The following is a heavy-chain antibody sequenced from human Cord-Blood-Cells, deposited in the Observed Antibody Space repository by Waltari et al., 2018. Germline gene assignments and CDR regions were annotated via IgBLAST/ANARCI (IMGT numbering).Heavy chain of an antibody. CDR1: GGSFSGYY. CDR3: ARGLAGGYSYGYYFDY. D-gene: IGHD5-18*01. V-gene: IGHV4-34*01. Sequence: QVQLQQWGAGLLKPSETLSLTCAVYGGSFSGYYWSWIRQPPGKGLEWIGEINHSGSTNYNPSLKSRVTISVDTSKNQFSLKLSSVTAADTAVYYCARGLAGGYSYGYYFDYWGQGTLVTVSS. J-gene: IGHJ4*02. CDR2: INHSGST.